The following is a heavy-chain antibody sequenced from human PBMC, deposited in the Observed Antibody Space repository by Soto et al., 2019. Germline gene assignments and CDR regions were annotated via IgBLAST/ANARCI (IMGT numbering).Heavy chain of an antibody. J-gene: IGHJ5*02. CDR1: GGSISSGDYY. Sequence: SETLSLTCTVSGGSISSGDYYWSWIRQPPGKGLEWIGYIYYSGSTYYNPSLKSRVTISVDTSKNQFSLKLSSVTAADTAVYYCARSTRIMITFGGVITNYNWFDPWGQGTLVTVSS. V-gene: IGHV4-30-4*01. D-gene: IGHD3-16*02. CDR3: ARSTRIMITFGGVITNYNWFDP. CDR2: IYYSGST.